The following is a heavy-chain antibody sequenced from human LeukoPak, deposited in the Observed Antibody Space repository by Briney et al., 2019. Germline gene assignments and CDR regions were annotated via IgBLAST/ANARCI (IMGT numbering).Heavy chain of an antibody. D-gene: IGHD2-15*01. CDR2: IYTSGST. CDR1: GGSISSSSYY. Sequence: SETLSLTCTVSGGSISSSSYYWSWIRQPAGKGLEWIGRIYTSGSTNYNPSLKSRVTMSVDTSKNQFSLKLSSVTAADTAVYYCARLYGALLRGPAYFDYWGQGTLVTVSS. V-gene: IGHV4-61*02. CDR3: ARLYGALLRGPAYFDY. J-gene: IGHJ4*02.